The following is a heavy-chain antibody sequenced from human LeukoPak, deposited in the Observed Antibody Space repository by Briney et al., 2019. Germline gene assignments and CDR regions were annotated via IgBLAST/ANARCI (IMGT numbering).Heavy chain of an antibody. CDR1: GYTLTELS. D-gene: IGHD4-17*01. V-gene: IGHV1-24*01. CDR2: FDPEDGET. J-gene: IGHJ5*02. Sequence: ASVKVSCKVSGYTLTELSMHWVRQAPGKGLEWMGGFDPEDGETIYAQKFQGRVTMTTDTSTSTAYMELRSLNSDDTAVFYCVRDRTTVTITRWFDLWGQGTLVTVSS. CDR3: VRDRTTVTITRWFDL.